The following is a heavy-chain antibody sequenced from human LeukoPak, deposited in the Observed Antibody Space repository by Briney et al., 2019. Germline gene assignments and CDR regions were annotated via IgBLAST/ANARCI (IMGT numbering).Heavy chain of an antibody. Sequence: SVKVSCKASGYTFTSYGISWVRQAPGQGLEWMGWISAYNGNTNYAQKLQGRVTMTTDTSTSTAYMELRSLRSDDTAVYYCARDLQDIVVVVAATNWFDPWGQGTLVTVSS. CDR1: GYTFTSYG. J-gene: IGHJ5*02. CDR2: ISAYNGNT. D-gene: IGHD2-15*01. CDR3: ARDLQDIVVVVAATNWFDP. V-gene: IGHV1-18*01.